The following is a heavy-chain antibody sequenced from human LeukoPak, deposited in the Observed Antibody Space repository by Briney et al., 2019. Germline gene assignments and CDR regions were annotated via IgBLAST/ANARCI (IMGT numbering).Heavy chain of an antibody. CDR2: IYYSGNT. CDR3: ARHLYYYGSGSHSMYFYYFMDV. Sequence: SETLSLTCTASGASISSTTYYWGWIRQPPGKGLEWIGSIYYSGNTYYNPSLRSRVTISVDRSINQFSLKLSSATAADTAVYYCARHLYYYGSGSHSMYFYYFMDVWGKGTTVTVSS. D-gene: IGHD3-10*01. J-gene: IGHJ6*03. CDR1: GASISSTTYY. V-gene: IGHV4-39*01.